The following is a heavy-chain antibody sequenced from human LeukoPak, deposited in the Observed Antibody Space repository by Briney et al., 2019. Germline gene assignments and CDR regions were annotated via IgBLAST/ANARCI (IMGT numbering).Heavy chain of an antibody. CDR1: GGSISSYY. D-gene: IGHD3-10*01. Sequence: SETLSLTCTVSGGSISSYYWSWIRQPAGKGLEWIGRIYTSGSTNYNPSLKSRVTMSVDTSKNQFSLKLSSVTAADTAVYYCARDLGSRSYYNWFDPWGQGTLVTVSS. CDR2: IYTSGST. CDR3: ARDLGSRSYYNWFDP. J-gene: IGHJ5*02. V-gene: IGHV4-4*07.